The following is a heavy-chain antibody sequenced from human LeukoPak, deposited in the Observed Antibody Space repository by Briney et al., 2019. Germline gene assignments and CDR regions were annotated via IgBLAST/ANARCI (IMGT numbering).Heavy chain of an antibody. V-gene: IGHV1-2*04. Sequence: ASVKVSCKASGYTFTGYYMHWVRQAPGQGLEWMGWINPNSGGTNYAQKFQGWVTTTRDTSISTAYMELSRLRSDDTAVYYCARGNSPNYYDSSGYPFNYWGQGTTVTVSS. J-gene: IGHJ4*03. CDR3: ARGNSPNYYDSSGYPFNY. CDR1: GYTFTGYY. CDR2: INPNSGGT. D-gene: IGHD3-22*01.